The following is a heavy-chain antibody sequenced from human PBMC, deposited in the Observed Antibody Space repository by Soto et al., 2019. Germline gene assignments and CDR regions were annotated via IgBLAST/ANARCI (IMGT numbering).Heavy chain of an antibody. CDR2: RHYSGST. V-gene: IGHV4-59*02. CDR1: GGSVRNYY. CDR3: ARGVGPNTGVRIYGVDV. D-gene: IGHD3-10*02. J-gene: IGHJ6*02. Sequence: PSETLSLTCTVSGGSVRNYYWNWIRQQPGKGLEWIGHRHYSGSTEYNPSLKSRVTTLVDTSKNQFSLNLNSVTAADTAVYYCARGVGPNTGVRIYGVDVWGQGTTVTVSS.